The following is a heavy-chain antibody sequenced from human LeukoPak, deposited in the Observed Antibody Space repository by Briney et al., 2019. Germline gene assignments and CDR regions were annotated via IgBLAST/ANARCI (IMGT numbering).Heavy chain of an antibody. D-gene: IGHD5-24*01. V-gene: IGHV3-53*01. CDR2: VYGGGNT. CDR1: GVTLANDP. CDR3: VRERFGAIVEN. Sequence: PRGSPRLSRAASGVTLANDPISWVPPGPGEGGGGVSTVYGGGNTAYADSVKGRFTISRDTSKNTLLLQMNSLRAEDTALYFCVRERFGAIVENWGQGALVIVSS. J-gene: IGHJ4*02.